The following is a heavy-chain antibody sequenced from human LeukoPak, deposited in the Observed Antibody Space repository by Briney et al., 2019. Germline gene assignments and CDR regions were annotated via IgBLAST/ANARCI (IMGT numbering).Heavy chain of an antibody. J-gene: IGHJ3*02. CDR2: IYSSGST. CDR1: GGSISSSYYY. V-gene: IGHV4-39*01. D-gene: IGHD1-14*01. Sequence: SETLSLTCTVSGGSISSSYYYWGWIRQPPGKGLEWIGSIYSSGSTYYNPSLKSRVTISVDTSKNQFSLKLTSVTAADTAVYYCARQEPFDAFDIWGQGTMVTVSS. CDR3: ARQEPFDAFDI.